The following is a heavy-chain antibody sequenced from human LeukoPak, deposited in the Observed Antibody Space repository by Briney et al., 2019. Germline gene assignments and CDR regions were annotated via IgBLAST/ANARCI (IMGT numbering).Heavy chain of an antibody. V-gene: IGHV1-24*01. Sequence: GASVKVSCKVSGYTLTELSMHWVRQAPGKGLEWMGGFDPEDGETIYAQKFQGRVTMTEDTSADTAYMELSSLRSEDTAVYYCATDSSPGRRYPKENFDYWGQGTLVTVSS. J-gene: IGHJ4*02. CDR2: FDPEDGET. D-gene: IGHD2-2*01. CDR3: ATDSSPGRRYPKENFDY. CDR1: GYTLTELS.